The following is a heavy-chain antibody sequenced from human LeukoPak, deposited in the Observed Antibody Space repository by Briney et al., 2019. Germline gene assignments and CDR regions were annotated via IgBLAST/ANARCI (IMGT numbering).Heavy chain of an antibody. CDR2: ISAYNGNT. CDR3: ARDIGTTVVTKTRGFDY. Sequence: ASVKVSCKASGYTFTSYGISWVRQAPGQGLEWMGWISAYNGNTNYAQKLQGRVTMNTDTSTSTAYMELRSLRSDDTAVYYCARDIGTTVVTKTRGFDYWGQGTLVTVSS. J-gene: IGHJ4*02. V-gene: IGHV1-18*01. D-gene: IGHD4-23*01. CDR1: GYTFTSYG.